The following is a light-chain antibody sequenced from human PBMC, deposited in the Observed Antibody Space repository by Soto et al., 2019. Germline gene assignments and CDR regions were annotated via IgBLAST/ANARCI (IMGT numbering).Light chain of an antibody. J-gene: IGKJ1*01. V-gene: IGKV3-15*01. Sequence: EVVVSKSAVALSLSPGERATLSCRASQSVSSDLAWYHQKPGQAPRLLIYGASTRATGIPARFSGSGSGTEFTLTINSLQSEDFAVYYCQQYNNWPRPFGQGTKVDIK. CDR3: QQYNNWPRP. CDR2: GAS. CDR1: QSVSSD.